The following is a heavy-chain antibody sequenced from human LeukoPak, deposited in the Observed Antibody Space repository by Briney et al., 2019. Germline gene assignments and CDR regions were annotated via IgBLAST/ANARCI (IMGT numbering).Heavy chain of an antibody. D-gene: IGHD1-1*01. V-gene: IGHV3-74*01. Sequence: GGSLRLSCTASGFSFSGHWMHWARQLPGKGLVWVSRISPTGSTTSYADSVKGRFTVSRDNAKNTLYLQVNNLRAEDTAVYYCARGPNRNWSGLDFWGQGTLLTVSS. CDR1: GFSFSGHW. CDR3: ARGPNRNWSGLDF. J-gene: IGHJ4*02. CDR2: ISPTGSTT.